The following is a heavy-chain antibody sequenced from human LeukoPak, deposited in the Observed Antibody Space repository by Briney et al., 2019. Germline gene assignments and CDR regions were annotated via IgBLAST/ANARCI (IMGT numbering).Heavy chain of an antibody. Sequence: PSETLSLTCTVSGNSISSYYWSWIRQHPGKGLEWIGYIYYSGSTYYNPSLKSRVTISVDTSKNQFSLKLSSVTAADTAVYYCARDSLDDFWSGYFYGMDVWGQGTTVTVSS. D-gene: IGHD3-3*01. V-gene: IGHV4-59*06. CDR3: ARDSLDDFWSGYFYGMDV. CDR1: GNSISSYY. J-gene: IGHJ6*02. CDR2: IYYSGST.